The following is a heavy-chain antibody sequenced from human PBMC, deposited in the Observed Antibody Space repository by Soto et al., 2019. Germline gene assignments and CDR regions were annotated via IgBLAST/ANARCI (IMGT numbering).Heavy chain of an antibody. Sequence: SETLSLTCTDSGGSISSSSYYWGWIRQPPGKGLEWIGSIYYSGSTYYNPSLKSRVTISVDTSKNQFPLKLSSVTAADTAVYYCARNFRGSSGYKYYFDYWGQGTLVTVSS. V-gene: IGHV4-39*01. CDR3: ARNFRGSSGYKYYFDY. D-gene: IGHD3-22*01. CDR1: GGSISSSSYY. J-gene: IGHJ4*02. CDR2: IYYSGST.